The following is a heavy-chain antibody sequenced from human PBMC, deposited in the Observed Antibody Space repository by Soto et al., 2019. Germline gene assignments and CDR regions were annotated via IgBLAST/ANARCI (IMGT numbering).Heavy chain of an antibody. D-gene: IGHD2-15*01. CDR3: ARAYLYCSGGSCYSEHYYYYGMDV. J-gene: IGHJ6*02. V-gene: IGHV1-69*13. Sequence: SVKVSCKASGGTFSIYAISGVGQSRLRGRDGMGGIIPIFGTANYAQKFQGRVTITADESTSTAYMELSSLRSEDTAVYYCARAYLYCSGGSCYSEHYYYYGMDVWGQGTTVTVSS. CDR2: IIPIFGTA. CDR1: GGTFSIYA.